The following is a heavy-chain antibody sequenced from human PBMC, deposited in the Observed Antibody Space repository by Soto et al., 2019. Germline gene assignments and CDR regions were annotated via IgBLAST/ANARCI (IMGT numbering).Heavy chain of an antibody. CDR1: GFPFSTYA. J-gene: IGHJ5*02. D-gene: IGHD2-15*01. V-gene: IGHV3-23*01. CDR2: TSNGGNT. Sequence: EVQLLESGGGLVQRGGSLRLSCEASGFPFSTYAMTWVRQVPGKGLEWVSTTSNGGNTEFAESVRGRFTVFRDNSKNTIYLQMSSLRAEDSAIYFCARDFRPGLIVPTKSGFDPWGQGTPATVSS. CDR3: ARDFRPGLIVPTKSGFDP.